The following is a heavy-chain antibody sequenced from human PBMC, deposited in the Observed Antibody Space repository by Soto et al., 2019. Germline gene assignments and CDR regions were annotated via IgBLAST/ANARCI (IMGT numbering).Heavy chain of an antibody. CDR2: IYYSGST. CDR1: GGSINIGNYY. D-gene: IGHD2-21*01. Sequence: SETLSLTCTVSGGSINIGNYYWGWIRQPPGKGLEWIGSIYYSGSTYYTASLKSRVTIFVDTPKNQFTLKVTSVTAADTAVYYCARHIAGTWFDPWGQGTPVTVSS. CDR3: ARHIAGTWFDP. V-gene: IGHV4-39*01. J-gene: IGHJ5*02.